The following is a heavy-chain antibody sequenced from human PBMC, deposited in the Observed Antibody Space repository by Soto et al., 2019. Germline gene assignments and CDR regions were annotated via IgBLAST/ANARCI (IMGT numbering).Heavy chain of an antibody. CDR1: GGSISSGDYY. CDR3: ASCNFMTGRTFDP. J-gene: IGHJ5*02. V-gene: IGHV4-30-4*01. CDR2: IYYSGST. D-gene: IGHD3-9*01. Sequence: SETLSLTCTVSGGSISSGDYYWSWIRQPPGKGLEWIGYIYYSGSTYYNPSLKSRVTISVDTSKNQFSLKLSSVTAADTAVYYCASCNFMTGRTFDPWGQGTLVTVSS.